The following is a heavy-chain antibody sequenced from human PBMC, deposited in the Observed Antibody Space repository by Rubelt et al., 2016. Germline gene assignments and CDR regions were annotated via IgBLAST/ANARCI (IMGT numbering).Heavy chain of an antibody. CDR1: GFPFSGYS. J-gene: IGHJ4*02. CDR2: IFGGGSP. CDR3: ARYSSPWDSVAAFDY. D-gene: IGHD6-13*01. V-gene: IGHV3-53*02. Sequence: QLGMRGGGLVQPGGSLRLSCAASGFPFSGYSMNWFRQAPGKGLEWVSVIFGGGSPYYEDSVKGRFTISRNNSKNTLYLQMNSLRAEDTAVYYCARYSSPWDSVAAFDYWGQGTLVTVSS.